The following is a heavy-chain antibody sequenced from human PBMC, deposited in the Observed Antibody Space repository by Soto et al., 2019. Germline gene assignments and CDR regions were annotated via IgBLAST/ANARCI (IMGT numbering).Heavy chain of an antibody. D-gene: IGHD1-26*01. Sequence: PGESLKISCKGSGYSFTSYWISWVRQMPGKGLEWMGRIDPSDSYTNYSPSFQGHVTISADKSISTAYLQWSSLKASDTAMYYCARDDIVGATTIMSWFDPWGQGTLVTVSS. CDR3: ARDDIVGATTIMSWFDP. CDR1: GYSFTSYW. V-gene: IGHV5-10-1*01. J-gene: IGHJ5*02. CDR2: IDPSDSYT.